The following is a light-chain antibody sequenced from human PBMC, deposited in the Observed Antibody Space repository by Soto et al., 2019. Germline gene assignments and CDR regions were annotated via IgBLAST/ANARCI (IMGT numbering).Light chain of an antibody. CDR3: QQYGSSPLLT. J-gene: IGKJ4*01. V-gene: IGKV3-20*01. CDR1: QSVSSSY. Sequence: EIVLTQSPGTLSLSPGERATLSCRASQSVSSSYLAWYQQKPGQAPRLLIYGASSRATGNPDRFSGSGSGTDFPLTISRLEPEDFAVYYCQQYGSSPLLTFGGGTKVEIK. CDR2: GAS.